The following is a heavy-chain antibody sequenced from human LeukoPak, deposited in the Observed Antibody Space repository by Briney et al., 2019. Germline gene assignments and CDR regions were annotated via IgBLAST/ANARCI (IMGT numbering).Heavy chain of an antibody. D-gene: IGHD3-16*01. J-gene: IGHJ4*02. V-gene: IGHV4-61*02. CDR3: ARGYDYVWGSEYFDY. CDR2: IYTSGST. CDR1: GGSISSGSYY. Sequence: PSETLSLTCTVSGGSISSGSYYWSWIRQPAGKGLEWIGRIYTSGSTNYNPSLKSRVTISVDTSKNQFSLKLSSVTAADTAVYYCARGYDYVWGSEYFDYWGQGTLVTVSS.